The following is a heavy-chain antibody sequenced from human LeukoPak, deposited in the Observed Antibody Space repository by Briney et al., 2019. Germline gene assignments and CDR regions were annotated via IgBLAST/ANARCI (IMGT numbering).Heavy chain of an antibody. Sequence: KVSRKASVYTFTSYGISWVRQMPGKGLEWMGLIYPGDSDTRYSPSFQGQVTISADKSISTAYLQWSSLKASDTAMYYCARHPGRYGDYGYYYGRDVWGQGATVTVSS. J-gene: IGHJ6*02. V-gene: IGHV5-51*01. D-gene: IGHD4-17*01. CDR2: IYPGDSDT. CDR3: ARHPGRYGDYGYYYGRDV. CDR1: VYTFTSYG.